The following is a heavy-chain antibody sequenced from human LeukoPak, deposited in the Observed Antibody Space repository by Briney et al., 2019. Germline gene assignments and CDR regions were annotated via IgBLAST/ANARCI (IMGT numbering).Heavy chain of an antibody. CDR1: GFTFSSYA. D-gene: IGHD2-2*01. CDR2: ISYDGSNK. V-gene: IGHV3-30*04. J-gene: IGHJ4*02. Sequence: GGSLRLSCAASGFTFSSYAMHWVRQAPGKGLEWVAVISYDGSNKYYADSVKGRFTISRDNAKNSLYLQMNSLRAEDTAVYYCARTAHPVRNYFDYWGQGTLVTVSS. CDR3: ARTAHPVRNYFDY.